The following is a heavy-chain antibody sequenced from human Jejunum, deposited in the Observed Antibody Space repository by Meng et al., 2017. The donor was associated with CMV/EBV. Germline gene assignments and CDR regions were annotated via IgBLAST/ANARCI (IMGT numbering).Heavy chain of an antibody. CDR2: VDYSGTT. CDR1: GASISGYI. Sequence: VSGASISGYIWHWIRQTPGKGLGGIGCVDYSGTTKYNPSLKGRVTISVDTSKGQFSLELRSVIATDTAVFYCARGWGTTSPWDYWGQGTLVTVSS. V-gene: IGHV4-59*01. J-gene: IGHJ4*02. CDR3: ARGWGTTSPWDY. D-gene: IGHD3-16*01.